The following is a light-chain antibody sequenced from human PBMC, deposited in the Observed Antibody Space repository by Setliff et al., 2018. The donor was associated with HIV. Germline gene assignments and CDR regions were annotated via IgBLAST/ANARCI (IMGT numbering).Light chain of an antibody. Sequence: QSALTQPPSVSGSPGQSVTISCTGTSSDVGGYNYVSWYQQHPGKAPKLMIYDVNKRPSGVPDRFSGSKSGNTASLTISGLQAEDEADYYCCSYAGSYKVFGTWTKVTVL. CDR3: CSYAGSYKV. CDR2: DVN. V-gene: IGLV2-11*01. CDR1: SSDVGGYNY. J-gene: IGLJ1*01.